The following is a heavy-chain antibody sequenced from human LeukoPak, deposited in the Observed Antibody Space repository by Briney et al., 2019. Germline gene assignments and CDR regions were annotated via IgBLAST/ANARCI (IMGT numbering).Heavy chain of an antibody. J-gene: IGHJ6*02. CDR2: IYTSGST. CDR3: ARSAVGATPYSYYGMDV. Sequence: TSQTLSLTCTVSGGSISSGSYYWSWLRQPAGKGLEWIGRIYTSGSTNYNPSLKSRVTISVDTSKNQFSLKLSSVTAADTAVYYCARSAVGATPYSYYGMDVWGQGTTVTVSS. D-gene: IGHD1-26*01. CDR1: GGSISSGSYY. V-gene: IGHV4-61*02.